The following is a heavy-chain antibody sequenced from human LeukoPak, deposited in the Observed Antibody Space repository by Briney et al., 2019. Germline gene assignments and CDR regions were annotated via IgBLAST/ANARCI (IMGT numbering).Heavy chain of an antibody. J-gene: IGHJ6*02. Sequence: SQTLSLTCAVSGGSISSGGYSWSWIRQPPEKGLEWIGYIYHSGSTYYNPSLKSRVTISVDRSKNQFSLKLSSVTAADTAVYYCARGAYSNGGYYYYGMDVWGQGTTVTVSS. CDR3: ARGAYSNGGYYYYGMDV. V-gene: IGHV4-30-2*01. CDR1: GGSISSGGYS. D-gene: IGHD4-11*01. CDR2: IYHSGST.